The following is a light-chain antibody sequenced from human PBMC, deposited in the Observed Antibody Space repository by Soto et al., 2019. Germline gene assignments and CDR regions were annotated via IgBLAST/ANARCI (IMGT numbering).Light chain of an antibody. V-gene: IGKV3-20*01. CDR2: GAG. J-gene: IGKJ4*01. Sequence: EIVLTQSPGSLSLSPGERATLSCRASQSVSSGYVAWYQQKPGQSPRLLMYGAGNRASGIPDRFRGSGSGTDFTLTISRLEPEDFAVYFCQHRAGWPPALTFGGGTKVEIK. CDR1: QSVSSGY. CDR3: QHRAGWPPALT.